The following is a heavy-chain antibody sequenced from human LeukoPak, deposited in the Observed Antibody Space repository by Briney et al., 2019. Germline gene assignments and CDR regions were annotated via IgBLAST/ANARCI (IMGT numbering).Heavy chain of an antibody. CDR2: INHSGSS. CDR1: GGSFSGYY. Sequence: SETLSLTCAVYGGSFSGYYWTWIRQPPGKGLEWIGEINHSGSSNYNPPLKSRVTISVDTSKNQFSLKLTSVTAADTAVYYCARSYNRVVLLYYWGQGTLVTVSS. D-gene: IGHD3-10*01. V-gene: IGHV4-34*01. CDR3: ARSYNRVVLLYY. J-gene: IGHJ4*02.